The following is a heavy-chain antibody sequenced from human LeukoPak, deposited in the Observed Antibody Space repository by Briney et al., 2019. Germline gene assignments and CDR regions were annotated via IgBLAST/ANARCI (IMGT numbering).Heavy chain of an antibody. Sequence: SVKVSCKASGGTFSSYAISWVRQAPGLGLEWMGGLIPIFGTANYAQKFQGRVTITADESTSTAYMELSSLRSEDTAVYYCARDPRPINYYDSSGYYYGFGYWGQGTLVTVSS. V-gene: IGHV1-69*13. J-gene: IGHJ4*02. CDR1: GGTFSSYA. CDR2: LIPIFGTA. CDR3: ARDPRPINYYDSSGYYYGFGY. D-gene: IGHD3-22*01.